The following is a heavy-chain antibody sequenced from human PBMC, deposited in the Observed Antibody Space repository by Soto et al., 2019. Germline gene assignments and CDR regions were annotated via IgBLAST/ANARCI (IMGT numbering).Heavy chain of an antibody. Sequence: QLQLQESGSGLVKPSQTLSLTCAVSGGSISSGGYSWSWIRQPPGKGLEWIGYIYHSGSTYYNPSLKSRVTISVDRSKNQFSLKLSSVTAADTAVYYCARGGAYCGGDCWTYYFDYWGQGTLVTVSS. V-gene: IGHV4-30-2*01. CDR2: IYHSGST. CDR3: ARGGAYCGGDCWTYYFDY. D-gene: IGHD2-21*02. CDR1: GGSISSGGYS. J-gene: IGHJ4*02.